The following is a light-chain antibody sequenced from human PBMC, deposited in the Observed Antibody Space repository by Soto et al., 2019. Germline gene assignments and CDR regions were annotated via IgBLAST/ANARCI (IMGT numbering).Light chain of an antibody. CDR2: DAY. V-gene: IGKV3-11*01. J-gene: IGKJ5*01. CDR1: QRIISN. CDR3: QQRHMWPIT. Sequence: ELVMTQSPVTLSVSPGERATLSCRASQRIISNLAWYQQKPGQAPRLLIYDAYNRATGIPPRFSGSGSGTDFTLTISSLEPEDSAVYYCQQRHMWPITFGQGTRLEIK.